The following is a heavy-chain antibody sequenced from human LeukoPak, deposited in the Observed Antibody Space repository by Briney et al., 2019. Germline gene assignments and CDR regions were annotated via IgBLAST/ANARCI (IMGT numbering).Heavy chain of an antibody. D-gene: IGHD2/OR15-2a*01. CDR2: ISGGGDST. J-gene: IGHJ3*02. CDR3: AKDTTGGHLGAFDI. CDR1: GFSFSTYA. V-gene: IGHV3-23*01. Sequence: PGGSLRLSCAASGFSFSTYALSWVRQAPGKGLEWVSAISGGGDSTFYADSVKGRFTISRDNSKNTLYLQMNNLRAEDTAVYYCAKDTTGGHLGAFDIWGQGTMVTVSS.